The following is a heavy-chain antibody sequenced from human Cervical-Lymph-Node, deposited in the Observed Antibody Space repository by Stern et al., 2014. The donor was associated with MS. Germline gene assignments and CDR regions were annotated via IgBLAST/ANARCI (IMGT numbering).Heavy chain of an antibody. CDR2: ISDDGSQE. D-gene: IGHD5-18*01. V-gene: IGHV3-30*18. Sequence: QMQLVQSGGGLVQPGRSLRLSCAASGFNFASYGMHWVRQAPGKGLEWVTVISDDGSQEYYADSVKGRFTIFRDNSKNTVYLQMNSLRADDTAVYYCAKDRRDTAMDYWGQGTLVTVSS. CDR3: AKDRRDTAMDY. J-gene: IGHJ4*02. CDR1: GFNFASYG.